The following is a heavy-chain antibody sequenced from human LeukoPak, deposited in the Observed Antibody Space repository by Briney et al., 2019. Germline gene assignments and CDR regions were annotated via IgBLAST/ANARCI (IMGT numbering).Heavy chain of an antibody. J-gene: IGHJ3*02. CDR1: GGSFSGYY. CDR3: ARMYCSTTSCSYGFDI. CDR2: TSHSGST. Sequence: SETLSLTCAVYGGSFSGYYWSWIRQPPGKGLEWIGETSHSGSTSYNPSLESRVTISVDTSKKQFSLKLSSVTAADTAMYFCARMYCSTTSCSYGFDIWVQGTMVTVSS. V-gene: IGHV4-34*01. D-gene: IGHD2-2*01.